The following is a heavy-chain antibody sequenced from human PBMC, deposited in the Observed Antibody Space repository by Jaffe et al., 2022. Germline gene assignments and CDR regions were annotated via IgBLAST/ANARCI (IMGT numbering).Heavy chain of an antibody. CDR3: ARHSNSWQNDAFDI. CDR1: GGSISSSYY. CDR2: IYYSGIT. D-gene: IGHD6-13*01. V-gene: IGHV4-39*01. Sequence: QLQLQESGPGLVKPSETLSLTCTVSGGSISSSYYWGWIRQPPGRGLDWIGSIYYSGITYYNPSLKSRVTISVDTSKNQFSLKLSSVTAADTAVYYCARHSNSWQNDAFDIWGQGTMVTVSS. J-gene: IGHJ3*02.